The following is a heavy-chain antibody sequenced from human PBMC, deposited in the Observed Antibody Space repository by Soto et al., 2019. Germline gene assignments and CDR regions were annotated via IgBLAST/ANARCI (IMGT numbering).Heavy chain of an antibody. J-gene: IGHJ6*02. V-gene: IGHV1-2*04. CDR1: GYTFTGYY. CDR3: ATSIAVAGRPNENRDYYGMDV. CDR2: INPNSGGT. Sequence: ASVKVSCKASGYTFTGYYMHWVRQAPGQGLEWMGWINPNSGGTNYAQKFQGWVTMTRDTSISTAYMELSRLRSDDTAVYYCATSIAVAGRPNENRDYYGMDVWGQGTTVTVSS. D-gene: IGHD6-19*01.